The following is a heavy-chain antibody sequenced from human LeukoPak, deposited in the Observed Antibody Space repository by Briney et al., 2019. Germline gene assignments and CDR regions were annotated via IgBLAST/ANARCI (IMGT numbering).Heavy chain of an antibody. CDR2: IYYSGST. D-gene: IGHD1-20*01. J-gene: IGHJ4*02. CDR1: GGSISSSSYY. CDR3: ANNWFDY. Sequence: SETLSLTCTVSGGSISSSSYYWGWIRQPPGKGLEWIGSIYYSGSTYYNPSLKSRVTISVDTSKNQFSLKLSSVTAADTAVYYCANNWFDYWGQGTLVTVSS. V-gene: IGHV4-39*07.